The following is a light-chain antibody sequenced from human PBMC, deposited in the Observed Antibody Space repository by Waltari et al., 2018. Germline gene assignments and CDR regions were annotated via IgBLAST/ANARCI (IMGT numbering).Light chain of an antibody. J-gene: IGLJ3*02. CDR3: LSADSSGTWV. CDR2: KDS. CDR1: ALPKKY. V-gene: IGLV3-16*01. Sequence: SYELTQPPSVSVSLGQMARITCSGEALPKKYAYWYQQKPGQFPVLVIYKDSERPSGIPERFSGSSSGTKVTLTISGVQAEDEADYYCLSADSSGTWVFGGGTKLTVL.